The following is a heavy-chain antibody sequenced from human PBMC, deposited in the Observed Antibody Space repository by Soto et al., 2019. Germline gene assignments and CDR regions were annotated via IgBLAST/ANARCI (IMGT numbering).Heavy chain of an antibody. CDR1: GFTFSSYS. V-gene: IGHV3-48*01. CDR3: ASDNRITIVGVVIRNPERDAFDI. J-gene: IGHJ3*02. D-gene: IGHD3-3*01. CDR2: ISSSSSTI. Sequence: EVQLVESGGGLVQPGGSLRLSCAASGFTFSSYSMNWVRQAPGKGLEWVSYISSSSSTIYYADSVKGRFTISRDNAKNSLYLQMNNLRAEDTAVYYCASDNRITIVGVVIRNPERDAFDIWGQGTMVTGSS.